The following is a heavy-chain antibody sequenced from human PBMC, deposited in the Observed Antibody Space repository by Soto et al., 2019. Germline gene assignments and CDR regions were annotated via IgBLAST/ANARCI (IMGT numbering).Heavy chain of an antibody. CDR1: GFTFSSYV. J-gene: IGHJ4*02. CDR3: ARLTSINYYDSSGYYGAFDY. D-gene: IGHD3-22*01. Sequence: LRLSCAASGFTFSSYVMHWVRQAPGKGLEWVAVIWNDGSDKYYADSVKGRFTISRDNSKNTLYLHMNSLRGEDTAVYYCARLTSINYYDSSGYYGAFDYWGQGTLVTVSS. CDR2: IWNDGSDK. V-gene: IGHV3-33*01.